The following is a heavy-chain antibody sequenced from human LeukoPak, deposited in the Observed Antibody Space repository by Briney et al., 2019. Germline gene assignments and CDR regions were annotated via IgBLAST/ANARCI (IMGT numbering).Heavy chain of an antibody. V-gene: IGHV4-39*07. J-gene: IGHJ3*02. CDR3: ATRGDCSGGSCYFPYAAFDI. D-gene: IGHD2-15*01. CDR2: IYYSGST. CDR1: GGSISSSSYY. Sequence: SETLSLTCTVSGGSISSSSYYWGWIRQPPGKGLEWIGSIYYSGSTYYNPSLKSRVTISVDTSKNQFSLKLSSVTAADTAVYYCATRGDCSGGSCYFPYAAFDIWGQGTMVTVSS.